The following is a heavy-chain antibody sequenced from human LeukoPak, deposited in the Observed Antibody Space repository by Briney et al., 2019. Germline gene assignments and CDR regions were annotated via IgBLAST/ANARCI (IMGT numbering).Heavy chain of an antibody. CDR1: GFTFSSYA. CDR2: ISGSGGST. Sequence: GGSLRLSCAASGFTFSSYAMSWVRQAPGKGLEWVSAISGSGGSTYYADSVKGRFTISRDNSKNTLYLQMNSLRAEDTAVYYCAKDSVDDFWSGYYGYWGQGTLVTVSS. J-gene: IGHJ4*02. D-gene: IGHD3-3*01. V-gene: IGHV3-23*01. CDR3: AKDSVDDFWSGYYGY.